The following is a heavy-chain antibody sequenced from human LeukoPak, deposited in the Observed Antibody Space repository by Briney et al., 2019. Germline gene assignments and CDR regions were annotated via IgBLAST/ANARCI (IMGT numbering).Heavy chain of an antibody. J-gene: IGHJ4*02. CDR3: TRSEGFFGVARDY. CDR1: GFTFSGSA. D-gene: IGHD3-3*01. Sequence: GGSLRLSCAASGFTFSGSAMHRVRQASGKGLEWVGRIRSKANSYATAYAASVKGRFTISRDDSKNTAYLQMNSLKTEDTAVYYCTRSEGFFGVARDYWGQGTLVTVSS. CDR2: IRSKANSYAT. V-gene: IGHV3-73*01.